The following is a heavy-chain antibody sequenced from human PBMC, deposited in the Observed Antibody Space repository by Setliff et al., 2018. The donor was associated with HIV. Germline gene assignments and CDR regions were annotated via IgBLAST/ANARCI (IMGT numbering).Heavy chain of an antibody. Sequence: ASVKVSCKASGYRFINYGISWVRQAPGQGPGWMGWISPYTGNTDYAPRLLGRVTMTTDTSTSTAYLELRSLTSDDTAVYYCARARLQGIVTAVGPRDNCLDPWGQGTRVTVSS. V-gene: IGHV1-18*01. J-gene: IGHJ5*02. CDR3: ARARLQGIVTAVGPRDNCLDP. CDR1: GYRFINYG. D-gene: IGHD1-26*01. CDR2: ISPYTGNT.